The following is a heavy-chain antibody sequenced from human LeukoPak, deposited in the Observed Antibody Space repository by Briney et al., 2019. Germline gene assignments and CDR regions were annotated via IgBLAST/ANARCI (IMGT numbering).Heavy chain of an antibody. CDR1: GGSISSSSYY. CDR2: IYYSGST. Sequence: PSETLSLTCTVSGGSISSSSYYWGWIRQPPGKGLEWIGSIYYSGSTYYNPSLKSRVTISVDTSKNQFSLKLSSVTAADTAVYYCARFKPGTNQVIAAAPGGMDVWGQGTTVTVSS. D-gene: IGHD6-13*01. CDR3: ARFKPGTNQVIAAAPGGMDV. J-gene: IGHJ6*02. V-gene: IGHV4-39*07.